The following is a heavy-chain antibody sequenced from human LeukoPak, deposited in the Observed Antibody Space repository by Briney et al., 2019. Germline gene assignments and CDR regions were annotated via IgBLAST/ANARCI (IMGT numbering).Heavy chain of an antibody. J-gene: IGHJ4*02. CDR3: AKDPPYYDFWSGPGDY. Sequence: GGSLRLSCAASGFTFSSYAMSWVRQAPGKGLEWVSTISGSGGSTYYADSVKGRFTISRDNSKNTLYLQMNSLRAEDTAVYYCAKDPPYYDFWSGPGDYWGQGTLVTVSS. V-gene: IGHV3-23*01. D-gene: IGHD3-3*01. CDR2: ISGSGGST. CDR1: GFTFSSYA.